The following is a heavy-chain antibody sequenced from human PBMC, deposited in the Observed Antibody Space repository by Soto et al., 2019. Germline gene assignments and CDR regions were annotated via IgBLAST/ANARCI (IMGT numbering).Heavy chain of an antibody. J-gene: IGHJ4*02. CDR1: GYTFTSYG. CDR2: FSPYNGNT. V-gene: IGHV1-18*01. D-gene: IGHD3-10*01. CDR3: ARGYYGSGNFDY. Sequence: QVQLVQSGAEVKKPGASVKVSCKASGYTFTSYGISWVRQAPGQGLEWMGWFSPYNGNTQYAQKLQGRVTMTTDTSTTTAYRELRSRRSDDTAVYYGARGYYGSGNFDYWGQGTLLTVSS.